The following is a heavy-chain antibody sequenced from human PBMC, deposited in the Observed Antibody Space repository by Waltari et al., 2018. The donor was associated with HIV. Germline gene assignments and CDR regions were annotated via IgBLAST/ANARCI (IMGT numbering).Heavy chain of an antibody. V-gene: IGHV4-39*01. CDR1: GGSISSSSYY. CDR2: IYYSGST. Sequence: QLQLQESGPGLVKPSETLSLTCTVSGGSISSSSYYWGWIRQPPGKGLEWIGSIYYSGSTYYNPSLKSRVTISVDTSKNQFSLKLSSVTAADTAVYYCASQGYCTGGVCYTDNWFDPWGQGTLVTVSS. D-gene: IGHD2-8*02. CDR3: ASQGYCTGGVCYTDNWFDP. J-gene: IGHJ5*02.